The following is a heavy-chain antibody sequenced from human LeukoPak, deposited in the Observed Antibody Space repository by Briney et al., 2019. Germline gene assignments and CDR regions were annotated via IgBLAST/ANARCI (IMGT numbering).Heavy chain of an antibody. J-gene: IGHJ4*02. D-gene: IGHD5-12*01. V-gene: IGHV3-21*04. CDR1: GFSISSYS. CDR3: ANAGNSGYDLDYY. Sequence: GGSLRLSCAASGFSISSYSMNWVRQAPGKGLEWVSSISSRSSYIDYADSVKGRFTISRDNSKNTLYLQMNSLRAEDTAVYYCANAGNSGYDLDYYWGQGTLVTVSS. CDR2: ISSRSSYI.